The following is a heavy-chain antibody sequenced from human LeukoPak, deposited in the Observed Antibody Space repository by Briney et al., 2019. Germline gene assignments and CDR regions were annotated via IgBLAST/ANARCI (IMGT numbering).Heavy chain of an antibody. CDR2: ISGSGVTP. J-gene: IGHJ3*02. CDR1: GFTFSSYV. D-gene: IGHD1/OR15-1a*01. Sequence: GGSLRLSCAASGFTFSSYVMSWVRQAPGKGLELVSAISGSGVTPYYADSVKGRFTISRDNSKNTLDLHLNSLRAEDTAMFYCAKVDITGTIPRAFDIWGQGTMVTVSS. CDR3: AKVDITGTIPRAFDI. V-gene: IGHV3-23*01.